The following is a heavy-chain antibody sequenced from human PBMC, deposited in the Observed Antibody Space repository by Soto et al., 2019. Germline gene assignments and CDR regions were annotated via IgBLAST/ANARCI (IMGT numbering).Heavy chain of an antibody. D-gene: IGHD2-2*01. CDR2: ISASGGTT. CDR1: GLTFSSYG. Sequence: GGSLRLSCAASGLTFSSYGMSWVRQAPGKGLEWVAAISASGGTTNYADSVKGRYTISRDNSKNTLYLQMSSLRAEDTAVYYCAKSRYCSGTGCYAFFHYWGQGILVTVSS. CDR3: AKSRYCSGTGCYAFFHY. J-gene: IGHJ4*02. V-gene: IGHV3-23*01.